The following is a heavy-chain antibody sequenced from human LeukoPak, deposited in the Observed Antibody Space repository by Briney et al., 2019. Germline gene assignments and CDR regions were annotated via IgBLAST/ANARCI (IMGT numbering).Heavy chain of an antibody. CDR1: GFTLSTHG. D-gene: IGHD1-26*01. J-gene: IGHJ4*02. V-gene: IGHV3-33*01. CDR3: ARDLSFGSLDF. Sequence: GGSLRLSCAASGFTLSTHGMHWVRQAPGKGLEWAAGMWYDGSREDYADSVKGRFTISRDMSKNTLNLQMNSLRVEDTAMFYCARDLSFGSLDFRGQGTLVTVSS. CDR2: MWYDGSRE.